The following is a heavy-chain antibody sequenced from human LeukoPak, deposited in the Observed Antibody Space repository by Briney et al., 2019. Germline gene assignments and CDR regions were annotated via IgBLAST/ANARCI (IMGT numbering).Heavy chain of an antibody. CDR1: GFTFSSYW. J-gene: IGHJ4*02. CDR2: IKEDGGEK. D-gene: IGHD2-2*01. V-gene: IGHV3-7*03. CDR3: TKDRYCTTTSCPLDY. Sequence: GGSLRLSCAASGFTFSSYWMIWVRQAPGKGLEWVANIKEDGGEKYYVDSVKGRFTISRDNSKTSLYPQMNSLRTEDTALYYCTKDRYCTTTSCPLDYWGQGTLVTVSS.